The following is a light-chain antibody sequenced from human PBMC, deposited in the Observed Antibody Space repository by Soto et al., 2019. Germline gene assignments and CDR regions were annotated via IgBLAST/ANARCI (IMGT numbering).Light chain of an antibody. J-gene: IGLJ3*02. CDR1: SSNIGNNY. CDR3: ATWDFSLSAVV. Sequence: QSVLTQPPSVSAAPGQKVTISCSGSSSNIGNNYVSWYQQLPGTAPKLLIYDNNDRPSGIPDRFSGSKSGTSATLGITGLQTGDEADYYCATWDFSLSAVVFGGGTKLTVL. CDR2: DNN. V-gene: IGLV1-51*01.